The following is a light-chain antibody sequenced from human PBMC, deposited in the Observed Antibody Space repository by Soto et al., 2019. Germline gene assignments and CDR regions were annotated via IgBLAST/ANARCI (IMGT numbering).Light chain of an antibody. V-gene: IGLV2-14*01. J-gene: IGLJ1*01. CDR3: SSYTYITTSAWV. CDR2: EVT. Sequence: QSVLTQPASVSGSPGQSIAISCTGSSSDIGIYNCISWYQQHPGKAPKLIIYEVTDRPSGVSNRFSGSKSGNTASLTISGLQVEDEDEYYCSSYTYITTSAWVFGTGTKVTVL. CDR1: SSDIGIYNC.